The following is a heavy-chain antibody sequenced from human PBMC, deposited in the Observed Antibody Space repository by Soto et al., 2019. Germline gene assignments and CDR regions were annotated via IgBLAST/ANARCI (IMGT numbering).Heavy chain of an antibody. CDR2: INPNSGGT. D-gene: IGHD2-2*02. V-gene: IGHV1-2*02. CDR3: ARVEAVVVPAAIEGNWFDP. Sequence: QVQLVQSGAEVKKPGASVKVSCKASGYTFTGYYMHWVRQAPGQGLEWMGWINPNSGGTNYAQKFQGRVTMTRDTSISTAYMELSRLRSDDTAVYYCARVEAVVVPAAIEGNWFDPWGQGTLVTVSS. J-gene: IGHJ5*02. CDR1: GYTFTGYY.